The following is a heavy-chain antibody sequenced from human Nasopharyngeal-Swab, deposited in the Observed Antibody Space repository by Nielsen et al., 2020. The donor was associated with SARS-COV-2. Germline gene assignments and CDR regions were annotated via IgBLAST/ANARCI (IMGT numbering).Heavy chain of an antibody. Sequence: GESLKISCAASGFTFSSYAIHWVRQAPDKGLEWVAVISYDGSNKYYADSVKGRFTISRDNSKNTLYLQMNSLRAEDTAVYYCAKDRGIVVVIGFDYWGRGTLVTVSS. D-gene: IGHD3-22*01. CDR1: GFTFSSYA. J-gene: IGHJ4*02. CDR3: AKDRGIVVVIGFDY. V-gene: IGHV3-30-3*01. CDR2: ISYDGSNK.